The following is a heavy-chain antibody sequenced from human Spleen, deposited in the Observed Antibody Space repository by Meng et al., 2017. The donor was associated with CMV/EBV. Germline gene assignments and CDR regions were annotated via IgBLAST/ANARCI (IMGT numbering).Heavy chain of an antibody. CDR3: ARSTMYLGYCTTTSCYHDY. Sequence: GESLKISCAASGFTFNTYSMNWVRQAPGKGLEWVSSISSSGSYIFYADSVKGRFTISRDNAENSLYLHLNSLTAEDTAVYFCARSTMYLGYCTTTSCYHDYWVQGTLVTVSS. J-gene: IGHJ4*02. CDR2: ISSSGSYI. CDR1: GFTFNTYS. V-gene: IGHV3-21*01. D-gene: IGHD2-2*01.